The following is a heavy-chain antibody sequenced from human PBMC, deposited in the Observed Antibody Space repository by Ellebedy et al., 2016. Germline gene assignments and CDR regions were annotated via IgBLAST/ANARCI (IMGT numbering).Heavy chain of an antibody. D-gene: IGHD6-19*01. J-gene: IGHJ4*02. Sequence: SETLSLTCTVSGGSISSYYWSWIRQPPGRGLEWIGYIYYSGSTNYNPSLKSRVTISVDTSKNQFSLKLSSVTAADTAVYYCARDSGIAVAGYFDYWGQGTLVTVSS. CDR1: GGSISSYY. CDR3: ARDSGIAVAGYFDY. CDR2: IYYSGST. V-gene: IGHV4-59*01.